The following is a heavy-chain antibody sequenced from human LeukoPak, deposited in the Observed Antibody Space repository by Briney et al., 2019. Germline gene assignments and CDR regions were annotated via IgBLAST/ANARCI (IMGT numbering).Heavy chain of an antibody. Sequence: SETLSLTCTVPGGSISSYYWSWIRQPPGKGLEWIGYIYYSGSTNYNPSLKSRVTISVDTSKNQFSLKLSSVTAADTAVYYCARGIYCSSTSCYSPPDYWGQGTLVTVSS. J-gene: IGHJ4*02. D-gene: IGHD2-2*01. V-gene: IGHV4-59*12. CDR2: IYYSGST. CDR1: GGSISSYY. CDR3: ARGIYCSSTSCYSPPDY.